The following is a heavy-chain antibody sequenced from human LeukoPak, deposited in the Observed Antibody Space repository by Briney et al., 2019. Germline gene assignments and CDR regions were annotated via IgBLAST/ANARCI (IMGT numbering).Heavy chain of an antibody. CDR1: GFTFDDYA. CDR2: ISWNSGSI. CDR3: AKATAAGSSYSFDY. V-gene: IGHV3-9*03. J-gene: IGHJ4*02. D-gene: IGHD6-13*01. Sequence: GRSLRLSCAASGFTFDDYAMHWVRQAPGKGLEWVSGISWNSGSIGYADSVKGRFTISRDNAKNSLYLQMNSLRAEDMALYYCAKATAAGSSYSFDYWGQGTLVTVSS.